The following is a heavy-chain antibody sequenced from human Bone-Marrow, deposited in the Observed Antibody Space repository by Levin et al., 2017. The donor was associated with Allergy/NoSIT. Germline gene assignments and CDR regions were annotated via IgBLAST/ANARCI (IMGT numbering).Heavy chain of an antibody. CDR1: GGSVSSAGYY. J-gene: IGHJ4*02. V-gene: IGHV4-61*08. CDR3: ARWGYYTSGRPFDY. D-gene: IGHD3-10*01. CDR2: VYYSGTT. Sequence: SETLSLTCTVSGGSVSSAGYYWIWIRQPPGKGLEYIGYVYYSGTTNYNPSLKSRVTISIDTSKNQFSLKLSSVTAADTAVYYCARWGYYTSGRPFDYWGQGTLVTVSS.